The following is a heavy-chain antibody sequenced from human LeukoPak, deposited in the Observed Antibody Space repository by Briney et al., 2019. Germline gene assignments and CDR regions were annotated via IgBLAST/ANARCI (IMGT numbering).Heavy chain of an antibody. Sequence: SVKVSCKASGGTFSSYAISWVRQAPGQGLEWMGGIIPIFGTANYAQKFQGRVTITADESTSTAYMELSSLRSEDTAVYYCARVSTPYDSSGYYDYWGQGTLVTVSS. V-gene: IGHV1-69*13. CDR3: ARVSTPYDSSGYYDY. CDR2: IIPIFGTA. D-gene: IGHD3-22*01. J-gene: IGHJ4*02. CDR1: GGTFSSYA.